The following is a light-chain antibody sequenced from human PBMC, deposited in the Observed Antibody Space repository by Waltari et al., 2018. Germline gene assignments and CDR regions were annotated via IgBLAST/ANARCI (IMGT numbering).Light chain of an antibody. J-gene: IGKJ4*01. CDR2: AAS. CDR3: QQYGTSPLT. CDR1: QSVSFNY. V-gene: IGKV3-20*01. Sequence: EIVLTQFPGTLSLSPGENATLPCRSSQSVSFNYLAWFQQKPGQPPRSLIYAASTRATGIPDRFSGVGSGTDFTLPISRLEPADFAVYYCQQYGTSPLTFGGGTKVEI.